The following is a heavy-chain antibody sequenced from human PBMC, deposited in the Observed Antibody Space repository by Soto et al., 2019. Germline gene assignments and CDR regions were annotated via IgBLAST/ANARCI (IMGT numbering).Heavy chain of an antibody. V-gene: IGHV3-7*03. CDR1: GLTFSGHW. D-gene: IGHD2-21*02. Sequence: GGALRLSCAASGLTFSGHWMTWVRQTPGEGLQWVAAIKPDGSETFYVDSVKGRFTISRDNARNSLFLQMDSLRAEDTAVYYCTSRPSGMTYHAVFDFWGQGTLVTVSS. CDR3: TSRPSGMTYHAVFDF. J-gene: IGHJ4*02. CDR2: IKPDGSET.